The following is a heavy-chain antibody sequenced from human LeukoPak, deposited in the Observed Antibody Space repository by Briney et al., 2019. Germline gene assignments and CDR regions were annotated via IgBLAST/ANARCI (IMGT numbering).Heavy chain of an antibody. D-gene: IGHD3-22*01. CDR2: ISGSSGGSI. J-gene: IGHJ3*02. Sequence: GGSLRLSCVASGFTFSSRDWMTWVRQAPSKGLEWVATISGSSGGSIYYADSVMGRFTISRDNSKNTLYLQMNSLRVEDTAVYFCARDNVYYYDDTGALDDFDIWGQGTTVTVAS. CDR1: GFTFSSRDW. CDR3: ARDNVYYYDDTGALDDFDI. V-gene: IGHV3-23*01.